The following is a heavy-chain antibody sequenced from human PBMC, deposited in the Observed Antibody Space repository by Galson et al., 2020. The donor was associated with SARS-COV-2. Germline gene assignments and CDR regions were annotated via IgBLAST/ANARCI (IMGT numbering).Heavy chain of an antibody. Sequence: GGSLRLSCAASGFTFSSYAMHWVRQAPGKGLEWVAVISYDGSNKYYADSVKGRFTISRDNSKNTLYLQMNSLRAEDTAVYYCARAYKGAYCYGVDVWGQGTTVTVSS. CDR1: GFTFSSYA. CDR3: ARAYKGAYCYGVDV. D-gene: IGHD1-1*01. V-gene: IGHV3-30-3*01. CDR2: ISYDGSNK. J-gene: IGHJ6*02.